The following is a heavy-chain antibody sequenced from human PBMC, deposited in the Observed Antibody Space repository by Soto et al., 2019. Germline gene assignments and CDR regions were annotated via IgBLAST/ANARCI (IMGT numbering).Heavy chain of an antibody. CDR2: MNPNSGNT. Sequence: VQLVQSGAEVKNPGASVKVSCKASGYTFTSYDINWVRQATGQGLEWMGWMNPNSGNTGYAQTLQGRANMARNTSISTAYLEMSSLRSEDTAVDYCAREKTSYGMDVCGQGTTVTVSS. CDR1: GYTFTSYD. J-gene: IGHJ6*01. CDR3: AREKTSYGMDV. V-gene: IGHV1-8*01.